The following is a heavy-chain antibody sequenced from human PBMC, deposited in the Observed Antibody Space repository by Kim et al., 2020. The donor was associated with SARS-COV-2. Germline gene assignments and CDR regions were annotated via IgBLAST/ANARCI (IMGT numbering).Heavy chain of an antibody. CDR3: ARDHCSGTSCHFADY. V-gene: IGHV3-33*01. CDR2: IWSDGSNK. D-gene: IGHD2-2*01. CDR1: GFTFSSYG. J-gene: IGHJ4*02. Sequence: GGSLRLSCAASGFTFSSYGMHWVRQAPGKGLEWVAVIWSDGSNKYYADSVKGRFTISRDNSKNTLYLQMNSLRAEDTAVYYCARDHCSGTSCHFADYWGQGTLVTVSS.